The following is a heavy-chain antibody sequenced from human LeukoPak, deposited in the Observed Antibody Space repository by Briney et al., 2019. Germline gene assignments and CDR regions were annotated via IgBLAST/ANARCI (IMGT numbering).Heavy chain of an antibody. CDR3: AKDNHRSYSSSSLYYFDY. Sequence: GGSLRLSCAASGFTFSDYSLTWVRQAPGKGLEWVSYISRSGSTISYADSVKGRFTISRDNSKNTLYLQMNSLRAEDTAVYYCAKDNHRSYSSSSLYYFDYWGQGTLVTVSS. D-gene: IGHD6-6*01. J-gene: IGHJ4*02. V-gene: IGHV3-48*01. CDR1: GFTFSDYS. CDR2: ISRSGSTI.